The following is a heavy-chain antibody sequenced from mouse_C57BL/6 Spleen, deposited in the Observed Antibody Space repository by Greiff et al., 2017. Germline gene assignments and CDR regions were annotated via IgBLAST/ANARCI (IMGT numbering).Heavy chain of an antibody. CDR2: INPNNGGT. CDR3: ARGWDEWYFDV. Sequence: EVQLQQSGPELVKPGASVKMSCKASGYTFTDYNMHWVKQSHGKSLEWIGYINPNNGGTSYNQKFKGKATLTVNKSSSTAYMELRSLTSEDSVVYYCARGWDEWYFDVWGTGTTVTGSS. V-gene: IGHV1-22*01. CDR1: GYTFTDYN. J-gene: IGHJ1*03. D-gene: IGHD4-1*01.